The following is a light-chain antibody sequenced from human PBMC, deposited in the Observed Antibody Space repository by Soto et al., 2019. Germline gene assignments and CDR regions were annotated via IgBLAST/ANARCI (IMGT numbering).Light chain of an antibody. V-gene: IGKV4-1*01. CDR1: QSILFSSNNKNY. CDR3: QQYYSTPVT. Sequence: DIVMTQSPDSLAVSLGERATINCKSSQSILFSSNNKNYLTWYQQKPGQPPKPLIYWASTRESRVPDRISGSGSGTDFTLTISSLQAEDVAVYYCQQYYSTPVTFGGGTKVEIK. J-gene: IGKJ4*01. CDR2: WAS.